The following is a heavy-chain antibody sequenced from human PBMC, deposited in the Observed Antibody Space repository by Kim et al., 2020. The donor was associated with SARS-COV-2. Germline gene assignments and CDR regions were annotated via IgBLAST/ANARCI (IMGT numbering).Heavy chain of an antibody. V-gene: IGHV3-30*02. Sequence: YADSVNGRLPISRDNSKNTLYLQMNSLRAEDTAVYYCAKSAIAAAGVGAYWGQGTLVTVSS. J-gene: IGHJ4*02. CDR3: AKSAIAAAGVGAY. D-gene: IGHD6-13*01.